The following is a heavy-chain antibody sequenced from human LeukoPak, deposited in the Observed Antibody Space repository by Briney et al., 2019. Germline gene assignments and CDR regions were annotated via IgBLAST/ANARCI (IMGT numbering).Heavy chain of an antibody. CDR1: GFTFSNYW. Sequence: GGSLRLSCAASGFTFSNYWMTWVRQAPGKGLEWVANIRKDGSEKNYVDSMKGRFTISRDNAKNSLFLQMNSLRAEDTALYYCGRHSNGWKQSDYWGQGSLVTVSS. J-gene: IGHJ4*02. V-gene: IGHV3-7*03. D-gene: IGHD6-19*01. CDR2: IRKDGSEK. CDR3: GRHSNGWKQSDY.